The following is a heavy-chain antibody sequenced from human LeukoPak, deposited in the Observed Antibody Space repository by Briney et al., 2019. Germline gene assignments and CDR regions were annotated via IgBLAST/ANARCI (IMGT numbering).Heavy chain of an antibody. V-gene: IGHV3-48*01. CDR1: GFIFSSYK. J-gene: IGHJ4*02. D-gene: IGHD6-19*01. Sequence: GGSLRLSCAASGFIFSSYKMNWVRQAPGKGLEWISYISSSSSTIEYADSVKGRFTISRDNAKNSLYLQMSSLRAEDTAVYYCASHYSSGWFHFDYWGQGTLVTVYS. CDR3: ASHYSSGWFHFDY. CDR2: ISSSSSTI.